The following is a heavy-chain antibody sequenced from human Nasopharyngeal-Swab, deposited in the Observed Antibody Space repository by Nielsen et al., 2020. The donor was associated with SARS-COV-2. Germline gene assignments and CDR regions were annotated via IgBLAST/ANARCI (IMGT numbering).Heavy chain of an antibody. J-gene: IGHJ4*02. CDR2: IKQDGSEK. CDR1: GFTFSSYW. D-gene: IGHD6-19*01. V-gene: IGHV3-7*01. CDR3: ASRGYSSGWMGWGQQYYFDY. Sequence: GESLKISCAASGFTFSSYWMSWVRQAPGKGLEWVANIKQDGSEKYYVDSVKGRFTISRDNAKNSLYLQMNSLRAEDTAVYYCASRGYSSGWMGWGQQYYFDYWGQGTLVTVSS.